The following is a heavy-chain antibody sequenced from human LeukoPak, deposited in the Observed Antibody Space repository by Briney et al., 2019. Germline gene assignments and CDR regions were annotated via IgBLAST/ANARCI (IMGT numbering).Heavy chain of an antibody. V-gene: IGHV3-53*01. Sequence: PGGSLRLSCAASGFTFTKAWMTWVRQAPGKGLEWVSVIYSGGGTYYADSVKGRFTISRDNSKNTLYLQMNSLRAEDTAVYYCATEYLGYYFDYWGQGTLVTVSS. CDR2: IYSGGGT. J-gene: IGHJ4*02. CDR1: GFTFTKAW. CDR3: ATEYLGYYFDY. D-gene: IGHD2-2*02.